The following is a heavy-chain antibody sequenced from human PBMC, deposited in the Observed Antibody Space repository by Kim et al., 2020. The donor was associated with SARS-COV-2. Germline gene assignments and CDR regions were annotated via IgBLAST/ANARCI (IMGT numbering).Heavy chain of an antibody. CDR1: GFTFGIYG. D-gene: IGHD2-21*01. CDR3: GCRGGIEAPDV. Sequence: GGSLRLSCAASGFTFGIYGMHWVRQAPGKGLDWVAVIWHDGSNKHYGDPVKGRFTISRDNSKNTLYLQMNSLRVEDTAVYYCGCRGGIEAPDVWGQGTMVTVSS. V-gene: IGHV3-33*03. CDR2: IWHDGSNK. J-gene: IGHJ3*01.